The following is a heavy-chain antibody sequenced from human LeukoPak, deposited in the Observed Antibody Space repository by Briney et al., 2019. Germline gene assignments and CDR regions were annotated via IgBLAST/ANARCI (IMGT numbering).Heavy chain of an antibody. Sequence: PGGSLRLSCAASGFTFSSYWMSWVRQAPGKGLEWVANIKQDGSEKYYVDSVKGRFTISRDNAKNSLYLQMNSLRAEDTAVYYCARDDFLPVDAFDIWGQGTMVTVSS. D-gene: IGHD3/OR15-3a*01. V-gene: IGHV3-7*01. J-gene: IGHJ3*02. CDR1: GFTFSSYW. CDR3: ARDDFLPVDAFDI. CDR2: IKQDGSEK.